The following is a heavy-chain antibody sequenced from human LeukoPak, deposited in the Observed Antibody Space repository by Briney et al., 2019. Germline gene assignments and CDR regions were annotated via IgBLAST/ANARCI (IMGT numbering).Heavy chain of an antibody. V-gene: IGHV4-34*01. Sequence: SETLSLTCAVYGGSFSGYYWSWIRQPPGKGLEWIGEINHSGSTNYNPSLKSRVTISVDTSKNQFSLKLSSVTAADTAVYYCARHELGFDYWGQGTLVTVSS. J-gene: IGHJ4*02. CDR1: GGSFSGYY. CDR3: ARHELGFDY. D-gene: IGHD3-10*01. CDR2: INHSGST.